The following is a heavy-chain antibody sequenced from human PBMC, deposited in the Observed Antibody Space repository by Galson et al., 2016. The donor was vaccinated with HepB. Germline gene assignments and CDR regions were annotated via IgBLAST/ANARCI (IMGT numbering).Heavy chain of an antibody. CDR2: ISSSSSYI. V-gene: IGHV3-21*01. CDR3: ARDGWLRSWPTLDY. D-gene: IGHD6-13*01. CDR1: GFTFSSYS. Sequence: SLRLSCAASGFTFSSYSMNWVRQAPGKGLEWVSSISSSSSYIYYADSLKGRFTISRDNAKNSLYLQMNSLRAEDTAVYYCARDGWLRSWPTLDYWGQGTLVTVSS. J-gene: IGHJ4*02.